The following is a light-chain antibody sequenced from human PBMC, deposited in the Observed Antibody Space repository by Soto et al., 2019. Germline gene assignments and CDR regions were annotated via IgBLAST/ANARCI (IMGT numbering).Light chain of an antibody. CDR3: AAWDNSLGGPA. CDR2: RNN. V-gene: IGLV1-47*01. J-gene: IGLJ2*01. CDR1: NSNIGIKY. Sequence: QTVVTQPPSASGTPGQRVSISCSGSNSNIGIKYVYWDQQLPGTAPQLLMYRNNQRPSGVPDRFSGSKSGTSASLAISGLRSEDEADYYCAAWDNSLGGPAVGGGTKLAVL.